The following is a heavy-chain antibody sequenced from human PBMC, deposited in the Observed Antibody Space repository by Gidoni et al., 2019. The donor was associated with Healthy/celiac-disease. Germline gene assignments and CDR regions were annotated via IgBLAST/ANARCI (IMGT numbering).Heavy chain of an antibody. CDR1: GGPFSSYA. J-gene: IGHJ6*02. CDR2: IIPILGTA. CDR3: ARASYYYDSSGSLDYYYGMDV. D-gene: IGHD3-22*01. V-gene: IGHV1-69*01. Sequence: QVQLVQSGAEVKKPGSSVKVSCKASGGPFSSYAIRWVRQAPGQGLEWMGGIIPILGTANYAQKFQGRVTITADESTSTAYMELSSLRSEDTAVYYCARASYYYDSSGSLDYYYGMDVWGQGTTVTVSS.